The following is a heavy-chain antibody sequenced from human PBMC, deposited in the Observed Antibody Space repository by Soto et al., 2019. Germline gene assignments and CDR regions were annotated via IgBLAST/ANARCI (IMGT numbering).Heavy chain of an antibody. D-gene: IGHD2-15*01. CDR3: ARARKVVAATLDAFDI. V-gene: IGHV4-59*01. CDR1: GGSISSYY. Sequence: SETLSLTCTVSGGSISSYYWSWIRQPPGKGLEWIGYIYYSGSTNYNPSLKSRVTISVDTSKNQFSLKLSSVTAADTAVYYCARARKVVAATLDAFDIWGQGTMVTVS. J-gene: IGHJ3*02. CDR2: IYYSGST.